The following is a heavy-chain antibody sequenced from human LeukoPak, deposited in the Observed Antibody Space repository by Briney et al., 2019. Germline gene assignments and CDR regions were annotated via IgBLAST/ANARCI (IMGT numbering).Heavy chain of an antibody. CDR1: GASISSSDRY. V-gene: IGHV4-39*01. CDR2: IYYSGIT. CDR3: ARHSADFDY. Sequence: SETLSLTCTVSGASISSSDRYWGWIRQPPGKGLEWIGSIYYSGITYHNPSLKSRVTISVDTSNNQFSLKLSSVTAADTAVYYCARHSADFDYWGQGTLVTVSS. J-gene: IGHJ4*02.